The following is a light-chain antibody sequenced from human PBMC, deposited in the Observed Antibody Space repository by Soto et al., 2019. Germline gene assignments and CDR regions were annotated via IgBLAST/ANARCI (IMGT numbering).Light chain of an antibody. CDR3: QQYKSLLS. V-gene: IGKV1-33*01. J-gene: IGKJ3*01. CDR2: DAS. Sequence: DIQMTQSPSSLSASVGDRVTITCQVSQDISKYLNWYQQKPGKAPKLLIYDASNLETGVPSRFSGSGSGTDFTLTINSLQPEDIAKYYCQQYKSLLSFGPGTKVDIK. CDR1: QDISKY.